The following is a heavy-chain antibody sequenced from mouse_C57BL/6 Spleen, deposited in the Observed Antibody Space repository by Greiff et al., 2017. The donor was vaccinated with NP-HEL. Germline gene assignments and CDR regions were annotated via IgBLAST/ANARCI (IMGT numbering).Heavy chain of an antibody. CDR1: GYTFTDYY. J-gene: IGHJ2*01. V-gene: IGHV1-26*01. CDR2: INPNNGGT. CDR3: ASWGDYANYFDY. Sequence: EVQLQQSGPELVKPGASVKISCKASGYTFTDYYMNWVKQSHGKSLEWIGGINPNNGGTSYNQKFKGKATLTVDKSSSTAYMELRSLTSEDSAVYYCASWGDYANYFDYWGQGTTLTVSS. D-gene: IGHD2-4*01.